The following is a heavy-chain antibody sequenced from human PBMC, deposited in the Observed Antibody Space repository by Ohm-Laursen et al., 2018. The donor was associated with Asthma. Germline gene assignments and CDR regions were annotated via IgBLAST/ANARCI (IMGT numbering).Heavy chain of an antibody. CDR1: GYTFTSYG. CDR2: ISAYNGNT. Sequence: GASVKVSCKASGYTFTSYGISWVRQAPGQGLEWMGWISAYNGNTNYAQKLQGRVTMTTDTSTSTAYMELRSLRSDDTAVYYCARDRGFPVSALGIFGVVTTNWFDPWGQGTLVTVSS. D-gene: IGHD3-3*01. CDR3: ARDRGFPVSALGIFGVVTTNWFDP. V-gene: IGHV1-18*04. J-gene: IGHJ5*02.